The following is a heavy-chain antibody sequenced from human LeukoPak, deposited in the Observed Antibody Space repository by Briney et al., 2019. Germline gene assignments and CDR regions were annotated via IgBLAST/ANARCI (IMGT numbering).Heavy chain of an antibody. J-gene: IGHJ4*02. CDR3: ARVGLIQLWPFDN. Sequence: ASVKVSCKTSGYTFTAYYMHWVRQAPGQGLEWMGTINPSGGSTTYAQKFQGRVTMTRDTSTSTAYMELSSLGSEDTAVYYCARVGLIQLWPFDNWGQGTLVTVSS. V-gene: IGHV1-46*01. CDR1: GYTFTAYY. D-gene: IGHD5-18*01. CDR2: INPSGGST.